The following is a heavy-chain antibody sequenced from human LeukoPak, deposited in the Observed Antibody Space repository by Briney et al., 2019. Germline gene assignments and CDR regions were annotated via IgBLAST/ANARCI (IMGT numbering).Heavy chain of an antibody. CDR2: ISGSGGST. V-gene: IGHV3-23*01. D-gene: IGHD5-18*01. CDR1: GFTFSIYA. J-gene: IGHJ4*02. CDR3: AKDRGIQLWYPIDY. Sequence: GGPLRLFCAASGFTFSIYAMSWARRAPGKGLDWVSAISGSGGSTYYADSVKGRFTISRDNSKNTLYLQMNSLRAEDTAVYYCAKDRGIQLWYPIDYWGQGTLVTVSS.